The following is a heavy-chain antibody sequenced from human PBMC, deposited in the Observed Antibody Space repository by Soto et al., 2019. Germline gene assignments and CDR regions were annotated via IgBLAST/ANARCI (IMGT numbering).Heavy chain of an antibody. CDR2: MNPNSGNT. CDR1: GYTFTSYD. CDR3: ARGGFGTQSSPSSGYGYGSILDYYYYMDV. Sequence: GASVKVSCKASGYTFTSYDINWVRQATGQGLEWMGWMNPNSGNTGYAQKFQGRVTMTRNTSISTAYMELSSLRSEDTAVYYCARGGFGTQSSPSSGYGYGSILDYYYYMDVWGKGTTVTVSS. D-gene: IGHD5-18*01. J-gene: IGHJ6*03. V-gene: IGHV1-8*01.